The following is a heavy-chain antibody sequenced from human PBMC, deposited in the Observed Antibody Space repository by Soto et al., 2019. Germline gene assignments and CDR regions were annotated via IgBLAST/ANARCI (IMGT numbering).Heavy chain of an antibody. Sequence: GGSLRLSCTASGFDFRSYGIHWVRQAPGRGLEWVAAASYDGSETYYADSAKGRFTASKEISKNTAFLQMNALRHEDTAVYFCVRDSGWTILNFDSWGQGTLVTVSS. J-gene: IGHJ4*02. CDR1: GFDFRSYG. CDR2: ASYDGSET. D-gene: IGHD3-10*01. CDR3: VRDSGWTILNFDS. V-gene: IGHV3-30*03.